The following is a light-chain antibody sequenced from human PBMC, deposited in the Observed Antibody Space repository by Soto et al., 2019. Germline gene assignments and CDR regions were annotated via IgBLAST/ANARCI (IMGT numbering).Light chain of an antibody. Sequence: DIQMTQSPSSLSASVGDRVTITCRASQSITSYLNWYQQKPGIAPQLLIYAASSLQSGVPSRFSGSGSGTDFTLTISSLQPEDFATYFCQQSDTAPWTFGQGTKVEVK. J-gene: IGKJ1*01. CDR1: QSITSY. CDR3: QQSDTAPWT. V-gene: IGKV1-39*01. CDR2: AAS.